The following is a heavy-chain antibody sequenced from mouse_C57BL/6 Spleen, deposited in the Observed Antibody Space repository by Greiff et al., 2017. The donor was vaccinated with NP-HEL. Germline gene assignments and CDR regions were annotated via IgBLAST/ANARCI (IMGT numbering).Heavy chain of an antibody. Sequence: QVQLQQPGAELVRPGSSVKLSCKASGYTFTSYWMHWVKQRPIQGLEWIGNIDPSDSETHYNQKFKDKATLTVDKSSSTAYMQLSSLTSEDSAVYYCARGGYYYGSRFFDYWGQSTTLTVSS. D-gene: IGHD1-1*01. CDR2: IDPSDSET. CDR3: ARGGYYYGSRFFDY. J-gene: IGHJ2*01. CDR1: GYTFTSYW. V-gene: IGHV1-52*01.